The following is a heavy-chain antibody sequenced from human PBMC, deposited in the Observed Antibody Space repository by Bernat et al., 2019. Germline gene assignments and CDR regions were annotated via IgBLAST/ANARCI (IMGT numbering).Heavy chain of an antibody. CDR2: ISYDGSNK. D-gene: IGHD6-13*01. V-gene: IGHV3-30*18. CDR3: AKGYSSSWYATFGDY. Sequence: QVQLVESGGGVVQPGRSLRLSCAASGFTFSSYGMHWVRQAPGKGLEWVAVISYDGSNKYYADSVKGRFTISRDNSKNTLYLQMNSLRDEETAVYYCAKGYSSSWYATFGDYWGQGTLVTVSS. CDR1: GFTFSSYG. J-gene: IGHJ4*02.